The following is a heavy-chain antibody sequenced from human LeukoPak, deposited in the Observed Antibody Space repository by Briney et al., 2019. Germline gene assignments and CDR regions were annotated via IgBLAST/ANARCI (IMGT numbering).Heavy chain of an antibody. D-gene: IGHD3-22*01. CDR3: AKISSYYYDSSGYYYLDYFDY. CDR2: ISGSGGST. CDR1: GFTFSSYA. Sequence: GGSLRLSCAASGFTFSSYAMSWVRQAPGKGLEWVSAISGSGGSTYYADSVKGRFTISRDNSKNTLYLQMNSLRAEDTAVYYCAKISSYYYDSSGYYYLDYFDYWGQGTLVTVS. J-gene: IGHJ4*02. V-gene: IGHV3-23*01.